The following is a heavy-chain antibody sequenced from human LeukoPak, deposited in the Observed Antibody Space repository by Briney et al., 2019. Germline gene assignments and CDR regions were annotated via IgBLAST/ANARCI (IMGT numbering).Heavy chain of an antibody. Sequence: GGSLRLSCAASGFTFSSYWMSWVRQAPGKGLEWVANIKQDGSEKYYVDSVKGRFTISRDNAKNSLYLQMNSLRAEDTAVYYCARDFNNWNFPPINWFDPWGQGTLVTVSS. D-gene: IGHD1-1*01. CDR1: GFTFSSYW. V-gene: IGHV3-7*01. CDR2: IKQDGSEK. J-gene: IGHJ5*02. CDR3: ARDFNNWNFPPINWFDP.